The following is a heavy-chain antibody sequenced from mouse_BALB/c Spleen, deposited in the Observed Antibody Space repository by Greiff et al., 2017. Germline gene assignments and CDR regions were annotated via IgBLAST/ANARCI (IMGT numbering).Heavy chain of an antibody. CDR1: GFAFSSYD. J-gene: IGHJ3*01. CDR3: ARHEGYDGSFAY. CDR2: ISSGGGST. D-gene: IGHD2-2*01. Sequence: DVKLQESGGGLVKPGGSLKLSCAASGFAFSSYDMSWVRQTPEKRLEWVAYISSGGGSTYYPDTVKGRFTISRDNAKNTLYLQMSSLKSEDTAMYYCARHEGYDGSFAYWGQGTLVTVSA. V-gene: IGHV5-12-1*01.